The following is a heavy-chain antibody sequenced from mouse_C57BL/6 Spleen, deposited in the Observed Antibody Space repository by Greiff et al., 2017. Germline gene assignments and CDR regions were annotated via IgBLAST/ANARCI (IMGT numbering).Heavy chain of an antibody. CDR1: GYTFTSYW. J-gene: IGHJ3*01. CDR3: ATGTGFAG. CDR2: IYPSDSET. V-gene: IGHV1-52*01. D-gene: IGHD4-1*01. Sequence: QVQLQQPGAELVRPGSSVKLSCKASGYTFTSYWMHWVKQRPIQGLEWIGNIYPSDSETHYNQMFKDKATLTVDKSSSTAYMQRSSLTSEASAVCYSATGTGFAGWGAGTLVTVSA.